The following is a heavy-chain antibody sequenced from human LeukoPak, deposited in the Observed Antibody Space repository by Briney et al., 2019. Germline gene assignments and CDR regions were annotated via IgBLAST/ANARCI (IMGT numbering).Heavy chain of an antibody. Sequence: SETLSLTCTVSGGSINSYYWSWLRQPPGKGLECIGYIHYTGSTNYNPSLNSRVTISLDTSRNQFSLKLSSVTAADTAVYYCARDGAVDILTGYGAFDMWGQGTMVTVSS. CDR3: ARDGAVDILTGYGAFDM. CDR1: GGSINSYY. V-gene: IGHV4-59*01. D-gene: IGHD3-9*01. J-gene: IGHJ3*02. CDR2: IHYTGST.